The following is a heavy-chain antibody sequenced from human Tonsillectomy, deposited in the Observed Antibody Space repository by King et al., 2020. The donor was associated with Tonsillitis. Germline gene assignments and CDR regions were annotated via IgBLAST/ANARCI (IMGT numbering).Heavy chain of an antibody. CDR1: GGSINSSSYY. CDR2: IYYSGGT. D-gene: IGHD3-3*01. V-gene: IGHV4-39*01. J-gene: IGHJ4*02. Sequence: QLQESGPGLVKPSETLSLTCTVSGGSINSSSYYWGWIRQPPGKGLEWIGSIYYSGGTYYNPSLKSRVTISVDTSKNQLSLKLSSVTAADTAVYYCSRRNCISTIFGVGIPVFDYWGPGTLVTVSS. CDR3: SRRNCISTIFGVGIPVFDY.